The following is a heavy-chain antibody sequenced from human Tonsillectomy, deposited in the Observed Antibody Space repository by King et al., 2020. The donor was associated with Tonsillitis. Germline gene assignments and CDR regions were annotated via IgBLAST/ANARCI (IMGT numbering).Heavy chain of an antibody. CDR1: GYSFTSYW. D-gene: IGHD6-19*01. J-gene: IGHJ5*02. V-gene: IGHV5-51*01. CDR3: ARLGSIAVAGENWFDP. CDR2: IYPGDSDT. Sequence: VQLVESGAEVNKPGESLKISCKGSGYSFTSYWIGWVRQMPGKGLEWMGIIYPGDSDTRYSPSFQGQVTISADKSISTVYLQWSSLKASDTAMYYCARLGSIAVAGENWFDPWGPGTLVTVSS.